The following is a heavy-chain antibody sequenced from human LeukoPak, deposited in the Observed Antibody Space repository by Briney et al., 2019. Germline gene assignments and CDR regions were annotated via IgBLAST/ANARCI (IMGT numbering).Heavy chain of an antibody. J-gene: IGHJ4*02. CDR2: ISTSSSYT. CDR3: ATQRDYFDH. D-gene: IGHD5-24*01. Sequence: PGGSLRLSCAASGFMFNDYYTSWIRQAPGKGLEWVSYISTSSSYTNYADSVKGRFTISRDNAKNSLYLQMNGLRGEDTAVYYCATQRDYFDHWGQGTLVTVSS. CDR1: GFMFNDYY. V-gene: IGHV3-11*06.